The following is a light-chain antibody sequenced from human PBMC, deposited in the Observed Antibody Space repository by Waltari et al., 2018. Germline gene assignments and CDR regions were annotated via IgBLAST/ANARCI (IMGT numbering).Light chain of an antibody. CDR3: LQYFDASRT. CDR2: WAS. V-gene: IGKV4-1*01. CDR1: QSLFYTSNNKGY. Sequence: IVMTQFPDSLAVSLGETATINCRSSQSLFYTSNNKGYLGWYQQKPGLPPKLLIYWASTRESGVPDRFSGSGAVTDFTLTISSLQAEDVAVYYCLQYFDASRTFGQGTKLEIK. J-gene: IGKJ2*01.